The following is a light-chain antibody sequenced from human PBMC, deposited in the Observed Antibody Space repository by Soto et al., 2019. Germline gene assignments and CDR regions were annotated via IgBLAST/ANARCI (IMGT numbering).Light chain of an antibody. CDR3: AAWYASLNVYV. Sequence: QSVLTQPPSASGTPGQRVTISCSGSSSSIGSNSVNWYQQLPRTAPKVLIYTNSQRPSGVPDRFSGSKSGTSASLAISGLQPSHEAHSYCAAWYASLNVYVFPTGTKVTVL. CDR2: TNS. CDR1: SSSIGSNS. J-gene: IGLJ1*01. V-gene: IGLV1-44*01.